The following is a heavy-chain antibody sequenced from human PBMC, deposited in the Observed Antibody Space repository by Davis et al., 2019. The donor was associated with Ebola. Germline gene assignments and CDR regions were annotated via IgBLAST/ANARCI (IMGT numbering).Heavy chain of an antibody. V-gene: IGHV1-8*01. CDR1: GYIFNRYD. CDR3: TRGIARRQLGSWLDP. D-gene: IGHD1-1*01. Sequence: ASVTVSCKASGYIFNRYDINWVGQANGQGREWMGWRNPSSGNTGYAQKIQGRVTMTRDTSITTAYMELSSLSFDDTAVYFCTRGIARRQLGSWLDPWGQGTPVTVSS. J-gene: IGHJ5*02. CDR2: RNPSSGNT.